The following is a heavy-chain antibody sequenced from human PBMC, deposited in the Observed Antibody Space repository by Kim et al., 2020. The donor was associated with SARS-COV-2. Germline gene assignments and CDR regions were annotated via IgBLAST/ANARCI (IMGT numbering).Heavy chain of an antibody. J-gene: IGHJ4*02. CDR3: ASLSTGYVWDKFDY. CDR2: VNSNGSSA. V-gene: IGHV3-74*01. D-gene: IGHD3-16*01. CDR1: RFTFSSYW. Sequence: GGSLRLSCVASRFTFSSYWMHWVRQAPGKGLVWVSRVNSNGSSASSADSVKVRVTISRNTARNTLYLHMNSLRAEDTAVYYCASLSTGYVWDKFDYWGQGTLVTVSS.